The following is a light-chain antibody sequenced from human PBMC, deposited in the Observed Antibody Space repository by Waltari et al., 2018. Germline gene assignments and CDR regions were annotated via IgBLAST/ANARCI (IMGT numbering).Light chain of an antibody. CDR1: NDNVDCQA. V-gene: IGLV10-54*01. CDR3: SAWDGSLSAWV. J-gene: IGLJ3*02. CDR2: RSN. Sequence: QSGLTPPPPVSTDLRQTAPLTSPGNNDNVDCQAPAWLQQRQGHPPKLLSYRSNGRPSGISERFSASRSGNIASLAITGLQPEDEADYYCSAWDGSLSAWVFGGGTKLTV.